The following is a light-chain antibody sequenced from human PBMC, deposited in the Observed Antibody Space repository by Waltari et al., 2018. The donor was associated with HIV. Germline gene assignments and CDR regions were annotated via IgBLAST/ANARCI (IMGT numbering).Light chain of an antibody. CDR2: RSD. CDR1: ASNIGHNF. CDR3: ASWDDNLSHWV. Sequence: QSVLTQAPSVSRPPGHRVIMSCSGSASNIGHNFVSWFQQVSGSAPRLFIYRSDQRPSGVPDRISAAKAGSSATLAITGLQSGDEAVYFCASWDDNLSHWVFGGGTKVTV. J-gene: IGLJ3*02. V-gene: IGLV1-47*01.